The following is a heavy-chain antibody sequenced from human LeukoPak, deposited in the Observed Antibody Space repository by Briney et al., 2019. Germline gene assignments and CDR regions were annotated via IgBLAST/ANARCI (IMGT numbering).Heavy chain of an antibody. J-gene: IGHJ4*02. V-gene: IGHV3-23*01. CDR3: AREPTGHFDY. D-gene: IGHD3-9*01. CDR1: GFTFSSYA. CDR2: ISGNGGST. Sequence: GGSLRLSCAAPGFTFSSYAMSWVRQTPGKGLEWVSAISGNGGSTYYADSVKGRVTISRDNSKSTLYLQMNSLRAEGTAVYYCAREPTGHFDYWGQGTLVTVSS.